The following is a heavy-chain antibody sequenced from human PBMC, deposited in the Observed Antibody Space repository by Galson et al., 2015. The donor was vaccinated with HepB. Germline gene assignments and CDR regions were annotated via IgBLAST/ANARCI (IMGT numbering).Heavy chain of an antibody. Sequence: SLRLSCAASGFTFSSYAMNWVRQTPGKGLDWVSAISDNGGYTYYADSVKGRFTISRDNSKNTVSLLMNSLRAEDTAVYYCAKSRYCSRGSCYRLDSWGQGTLVTVSS. CDR1: GFTFSSYA. V-gene: IGHV3-23*01. CDR2: ISDNGGYT. CDR3: AKSRYCSRGSCYRLDS. D-gene: IGHD2-15*01. J-gene: IGHJ4*02.